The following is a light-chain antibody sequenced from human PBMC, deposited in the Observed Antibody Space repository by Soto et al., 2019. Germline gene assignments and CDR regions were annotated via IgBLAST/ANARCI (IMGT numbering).Light chain of an antibody. CDR1: QSVSRSY. V-gene: IGKV3-20*01. J-gene: IGKJ4*01. Sequence: DIVLTQSPGTLSLSPGDTATLSCRASQSVSRSYLAWYQQKPGQAPRLLIYGASTRATGIPDRFSGSGSGTDFTLTISRLEPEDFAVYYCQQYGSSPLTFGGGTKVEIK. CDR2: GAS. CDR3: QQYGSSPLT.